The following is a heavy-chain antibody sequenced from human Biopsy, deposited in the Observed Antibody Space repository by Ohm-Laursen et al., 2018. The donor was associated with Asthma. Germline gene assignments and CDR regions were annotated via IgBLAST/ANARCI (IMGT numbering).Heavy chain of an antibody. D-gene: IGHD5-12*01. CDR2: INTNSGTP. J-gene: IGHJ4*01. V-gene: IGHV7-4-1*01. CDR3: TRAGSTFVADY. Sequence: GASVKVSCKPSGYTFTSYALNWVRQAPGQGLEWMGWINTNSGTPTYVQGFSGRFVFSLDPSVTTAYLQIDSLRSEDTGVYYCTRAGSTFVADYWGQGTLVTVSS. CDR1: GYTFTSYA.